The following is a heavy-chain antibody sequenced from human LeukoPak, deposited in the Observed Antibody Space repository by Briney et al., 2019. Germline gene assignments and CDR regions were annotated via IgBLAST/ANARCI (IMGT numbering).Heavy chain of an antibody. CDR3: ARSRDNWFDP. Sequence: SEPLSHTRTVSGGSITDATYYWGWTRQPPGKGLEWIGNIYYSGRTYHNPSLKSRVTIPADTSKQHFSLRVTSVTAAGTAVYYCARSRDNWFDPWGQGTLVTVSS. CDR2: IYYSGRT. V-gene: IGHV4-39*07. J-gene: IGHJ5*02. CDR1: GGSITDATYY.